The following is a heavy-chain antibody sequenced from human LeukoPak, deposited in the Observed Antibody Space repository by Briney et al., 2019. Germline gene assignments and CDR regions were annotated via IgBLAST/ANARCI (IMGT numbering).Heavy chain of an antibody. J-gene: IGHJ4*02. CDR1: GFTFDDYG. CDR3: ARETYYDFWSGFSGSIYFDY. D-gene: IGHD3-3*01. CDR2: INWYGGST. V-gene: IGHV3-20*04. Sequence: GGSLRLSCAASGFTFDDYGMSWVRQAPGKGLEWVSGINWYGGSTGYADSVKGRFTISRDNAKNSLYLQMNSLRAEDTALYYCARETYYDFWSGFSGSIYFDYWGQGTLVTVSS.